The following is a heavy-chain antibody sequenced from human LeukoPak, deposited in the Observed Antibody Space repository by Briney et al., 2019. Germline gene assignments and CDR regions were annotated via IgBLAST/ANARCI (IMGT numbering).Heavy chain of an antibody. CDR1: GFTFDDYA. Sequence: GRSLRLSCAASGFTFDDYAMHWVRHAPGKGLEWASGISWNSGSIGYADSVKGRFTISRDNAKNSLYLQMNSLRAEDTALYYCAKDGSYDILTGYFDYWGQGTLVTVSS. CDR3: AKDGSYDILTGYFDY. J-gene: IGHJ4*02. CDR2: ISWNSGSI. V-gene: IGHV3-9*01. D-gene: IGHD3-9*01.